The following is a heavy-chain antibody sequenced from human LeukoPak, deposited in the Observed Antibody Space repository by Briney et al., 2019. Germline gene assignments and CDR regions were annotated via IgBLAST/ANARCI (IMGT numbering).Heavy chain of an antibody. CDR3: ARHWLDSGTPDRFDF. J-gene: IGHJ4*02. D-gene: IGHD3-10*01. V-gene: IGHV4-59*08. CDR2: IYYSGST. Sequence: SETLSLTCTVSGGSISSYYWSWIRQPPGKGLEWIGYIYYSGSTNYNPSLKSRVTISVDTSKNQFSLKLSSVTAADTAVYYCARHWLDSGTPDRFDFWGQGTLVTVSS. CDR1: GGSISSYY.